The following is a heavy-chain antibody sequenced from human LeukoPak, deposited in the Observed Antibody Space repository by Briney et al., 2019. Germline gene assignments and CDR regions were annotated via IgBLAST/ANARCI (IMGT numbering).Heavy chain of an antibody. J-gene: IGHJ4*02. CDR3: ARDCSGGACYSVDY. D-gene: IGHD2-21*02. V-gene: IGHV3-33*01. CDR2: IWYDGSNN. Sequence: PGGSLRLSCSASGFTFSNYGMHWVRQAPGKGLEWVAVIWYDGSNNYYADSVKGRFTISRDNSRNTLFLQMNSLRAEDTAVYYCARDCSGGACYSVDYWGQGTLVTVSS. CDR1: GFTFSNYG.